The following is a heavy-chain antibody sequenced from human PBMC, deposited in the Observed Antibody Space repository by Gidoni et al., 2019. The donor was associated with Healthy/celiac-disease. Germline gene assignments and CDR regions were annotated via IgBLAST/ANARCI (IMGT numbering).Heavy chain of an antibody. J-gene: IGHJ3*02. CDR1: GGSISSYY. V-gene: IGHV4-59*01. D-gene: IGHD4-17*01. CDR3: ARAGDHDAFDI. Sequence: QVQLQESGPGLVKPSEPLSLTSTVSGGSISSYYWSWIRQPPGKGLEWIGYIYYSGSTNYNPSLKSRVTISVDTSKNQFSLKLSSVTAADTAVYYCARAGDHDAFDIWGQGTMVTVSS. CDR2: IYYSGST.